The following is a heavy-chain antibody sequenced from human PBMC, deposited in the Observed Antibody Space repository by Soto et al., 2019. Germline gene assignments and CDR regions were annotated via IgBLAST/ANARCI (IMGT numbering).Heavy chain of an antibody. D-gene: IGHD6-6*01. J-gene: IGHJ4*02. CDR2: IYYSGST. CDR1: GGSLSSGGFY. Sequence: SETLSLPSTVSGGSLSSGGFYLSWIRPHPGKGLEWIGYIYYSGSTYYNPSLKSRVTISVDTSKNQFSLKLSSVTAADTAVYYCARHKYSSSSWFDYWGQGTLVTVSS. V-gene: IGHV4-31*03. CDR3: ARHKYSSSSWFDY.